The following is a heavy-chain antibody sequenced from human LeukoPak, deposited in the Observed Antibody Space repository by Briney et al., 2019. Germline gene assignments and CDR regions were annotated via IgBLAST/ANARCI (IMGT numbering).Heavy chain of an antibody. V-gene: IGHV3-21*01. D-gene: IGHD2-15*01. J-gene: IGHJ5*02. CDR1: GFTFSSYS. CDR2: ISSSSSYI. CDR3: AASPDCSGGSCFPNWFDP. Sequence: GGSLGLSCAASGFTFSSYSMNWVRQAPGKGLEWVSSISSSSSYIYYADSVKGRFTISRDNAKNSLYLQMNSLRAEDTAVYYCAASPDCSGGSCFPNWFDPWGQGTLVTVSS.